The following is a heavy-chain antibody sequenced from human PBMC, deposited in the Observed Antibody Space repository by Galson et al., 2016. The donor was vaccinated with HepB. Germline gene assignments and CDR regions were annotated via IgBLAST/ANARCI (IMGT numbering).Heavy chain of an antibody. CDR3: ARDNRHWFDP. Sequence: CTASGYTFTGYYMHWVRQAPGQGLEWMGWINPNSGGTNYAQKFQGWVTMTRDTSISTAYMELSRLRSDDPAVYYCARDNRHWFDPWGQGTLVTVSS. V-gene: IGHV1-2*04. CDR2: INPNSGGT. CDR1: GYTFTGYY. D-gene: IGHD2/OR15-2a*01. J-gene: IGHJ5*02.